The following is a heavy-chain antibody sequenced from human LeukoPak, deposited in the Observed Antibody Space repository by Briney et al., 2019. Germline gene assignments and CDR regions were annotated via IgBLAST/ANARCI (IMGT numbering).Heavy chain of an antibody. J-gene: IGHJ5*02. CDR2: IYYSGTT. D-gene: IGHD1-26*01. CDR1: GGSISSYY. CDR3: ARELRSFYNWFDP. V-gene: IGHV4-59*01. Sequence: SETLSLTCTVSGGSISSYYWSWIRQPPGKGLEWIGYIYYSGTTNYNPSLKSRVTISVDTSKNQFSLKLSSVTAADTAVYYCARELRSFYNWFDPWGQGTLVTVSS.